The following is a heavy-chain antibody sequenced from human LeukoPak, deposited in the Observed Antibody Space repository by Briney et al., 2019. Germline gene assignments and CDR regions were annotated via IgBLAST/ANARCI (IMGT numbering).Heavy chain of an antibody. CDR2: IIPIFGTA. J-gene: IGHJ4*02. CDR1: GGTFSSYA. Sequence: ASVKVSCKASGGTFSSYAISWVRQAPGQGLEWMGGIIPIFGTANYAQKFQGRVTITTDESTSTAYMELSSLRSEDTAVYYCARETPGGITGTTLGYWGQGTLVTVSS. V-gene: IGHV1-69*05. CDR3: ARETPGGITGTTLGY. D-gene: IGHD1-20*01.